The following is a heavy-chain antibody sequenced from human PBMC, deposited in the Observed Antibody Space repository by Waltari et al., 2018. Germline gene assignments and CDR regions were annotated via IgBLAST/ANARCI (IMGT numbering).Heavy chain of an antibody. CDR1: GFTFSNNW. CDR3: TRGGDDSSWYWRN. J-gene: IGHJ4*02. D-gene: IGHD6-13*01. Sequence: EVQLVESGGGLVQPGGSLRLSCAASGFTFSNNWMTWVRQAPGKGLVWVANINQDGSEKYSVESVKGRFTISRDNAKNSLYLQLNSLRADDTAVYYCTRGGDDSSWYWRNWGQGTLVTVSS. CDR2: INQDGSEK. V-gene: IGHV3-7*01.